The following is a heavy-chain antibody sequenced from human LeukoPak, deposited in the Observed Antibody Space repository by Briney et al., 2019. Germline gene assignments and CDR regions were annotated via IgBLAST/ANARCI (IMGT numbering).Heavy chain of an antibody. CDR1: GYSFTSYW. V-gene: IGHV5-51*01. J-gene: IGHJ4*02. D-gene: IGHD3-22*01. Sequence: GEPLKISCKGSGYSFTSYWIGWVRQMPGKGLEWMGIIYPGDSDTRYSPSFQGQVTISADKSISTAYLQWSSLKASDTAMYYCARMYYYDSSGYSAGFDYWGQGTLVTVSS. CDR3: ARMYYYDSSGYSAGFDY. CDR2: IYPGDSDT.